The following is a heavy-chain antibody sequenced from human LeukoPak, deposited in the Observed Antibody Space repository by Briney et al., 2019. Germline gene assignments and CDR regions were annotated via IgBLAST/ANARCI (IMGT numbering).Heavy chain of an antibody. CDR3: ARGYSSIRGWFDP. Sequence: SQSLSLTCTVSGGSISSGGYYWNWIRQPPGKGLEWIGYIYYSGSTNYNPSLNSRVTISLDTSKNQFSLKLSSVTAADTAVFYCARGYSSIRGWFDPWGQGTPVTVSS. CDR1: GGSISSGGYY. D-gene: IGHD6-13*01. J-gene: IGHJ5*02. CDR2: IYYSGST. V-gene: IGHV4-61*08.